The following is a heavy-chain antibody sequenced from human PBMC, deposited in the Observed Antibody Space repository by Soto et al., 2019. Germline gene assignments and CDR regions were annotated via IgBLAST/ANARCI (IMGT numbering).Heavy chain of an antibody. CDR1: GFIFSNYW. CDR3: LRGAD. J-gene: IGHJ4*02. V-gene: IGHV3-7*05. Sequence: EVHLVESGGGWVQPGGSLRLSCAASGFIFSNYWMSWVRQAPGKGPEWVAKIKSDGSDRYYADSVRGRFTISRDNAKKPLYLEMNRLEGGDKARYYCLRGADLGQGILITVSS. CDR2: IKSDGSDR.